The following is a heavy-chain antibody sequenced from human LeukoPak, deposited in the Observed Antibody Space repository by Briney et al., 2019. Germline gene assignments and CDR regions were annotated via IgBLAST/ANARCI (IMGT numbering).Heavy chain of an antibody. J-gene: IGHJ4*02. D-gene: IGHD2-2*01. CDR2: ISSSSSYT. CDR3: VRAHGTYAPLGY. V-gene: IGHV3-21*01. Sequence: PGGSLRLSCAVSGFTFSSYTMSWVRQAPGKGLEWISSISSSSSYTYYADPAKGRFTISRDNTKRSLVLQMNSLRAEDTAVYYCVRAHGTYAPLGYWGQGILVTVSS. CDR1: GFTFSSYT.